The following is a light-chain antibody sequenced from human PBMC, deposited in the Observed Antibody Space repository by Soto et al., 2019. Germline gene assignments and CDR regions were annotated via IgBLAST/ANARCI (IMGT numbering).Light chain of an antibody. J-gene: IGKJ2*01. CDR3: QQRFNWPRFT. CDR2: DAS. Sequence: EIVLTQSPATLSLSPGERATLSCRASQSVSSDLAWYQQKPGQAPRLLIYDASNRATGIPARFSGGGSGTDFTLTISSLEPEDFAVYYCQQRFNWPRFTFGQGTKLEI. CDR1: QSVSSD. V-gene: IGKV3-11*01.